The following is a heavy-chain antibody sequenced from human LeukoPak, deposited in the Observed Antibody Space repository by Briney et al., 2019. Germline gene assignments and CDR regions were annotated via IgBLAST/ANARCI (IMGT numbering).Heavy chain of an antibody. CDR2: INSDGSTT. CDR3: IRGLGGGSDY. V-gene: IGHV3-74*03. J-gene: IGHJ4*02. D-gene: IGHD4-23*01. Sequence: GGSLRLSCAASGFSFSGSWMHWVRQAPAKGLVWVSRINSDGSTTTYADSVQGRFTISRDNAKNTLYLQMNSLRAEDMAVYYCIRGLGGGSDYWGLGTLVTVTS. CDR1: GFSFSGSW.